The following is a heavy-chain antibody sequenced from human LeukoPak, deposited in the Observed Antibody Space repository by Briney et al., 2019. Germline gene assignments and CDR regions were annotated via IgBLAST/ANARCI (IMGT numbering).Heavy chain of an antibody. CDR1: GGSISSYY. CDR2: IYYSGST. V-gene: IGHV4-59*01. CDR3: ARARGGTIYYYYGLDV. J-gene: IGHJ6*02. Sequence: SETLSLTCTVSGGSISSYYWSWIRQPPGKGLEWIGYIYYSGSTNYNPSLKSRVTISVDTSKNQFSLKLSSVTAADTAVYYCARARGGTIYYYYGLDVWGQGTTVTVSS. D-gene: IGHD1-7*01.